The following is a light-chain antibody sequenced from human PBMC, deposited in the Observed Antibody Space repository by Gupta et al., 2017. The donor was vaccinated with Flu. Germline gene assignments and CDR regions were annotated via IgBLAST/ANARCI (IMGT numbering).Light chain of an antibody. CDR3: QQEDNSPFT. Sequence: ITCRASQSVSYWVEWYQQKPGKAPFLLIYRASKVKSGVPSSFSGSGSGTEFTLTITSRQSDDFATYYCQQEDNSPFTFGQGTNVDIK. V-gene: IGKV1-5*03. CDR2: RAS. CDR1: QSVSYW. J-gene: IGKJ2*01.